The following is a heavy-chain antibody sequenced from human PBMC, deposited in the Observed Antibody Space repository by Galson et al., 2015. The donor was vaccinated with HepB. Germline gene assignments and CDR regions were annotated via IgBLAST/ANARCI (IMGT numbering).Heavy chain of an antibody. V-gene: IGHV1-18*01. D-gene: IGHD3-10*01. CDR3: ARHLFSRRFGELSSY. CDR1: GYTFSNYG. J-gene: IGHJ4*02. Sequence: SVKVSCKASGYTFSNYGISWVRQAPGQGLEWMGWIGPYSGNRNYVQKFQGRVTMTTDTSTNTAYMELRSLRSDDTAVYYCARHLFSRRFGELSSYWGQGTLVTVSS. CDR2: IGPYSGNR.